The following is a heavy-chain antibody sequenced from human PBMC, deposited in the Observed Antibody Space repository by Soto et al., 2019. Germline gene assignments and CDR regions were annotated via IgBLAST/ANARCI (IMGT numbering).Heavy chain of an antibody. CDR3: ARCTPFQSDY. CDR1: GLTVSRNY. J-gene: IGHJ4*02. V-gene: IGHV3-53*01. CDR2: IYGDGRT. Sequence: EVQLVESGGGLIQPGGSLRLSCAASGLTVSRNYMSWVRQAPGKGLEWVSVIYGDGRTYYGDSVKGRFTTSRDSSKNTVYLQMNSLRAEDTAVYYCARCTPFQSDYWGQGTLVTVSS.